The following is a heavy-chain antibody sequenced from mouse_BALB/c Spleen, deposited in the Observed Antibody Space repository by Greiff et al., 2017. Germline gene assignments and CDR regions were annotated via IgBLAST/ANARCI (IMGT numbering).Heavy chain of an antibody. CDR1: GFDFSRYW. J-gene: IGHJ4*01. CDR3: ARLGSSYAMDY. CDR2: INPGSSTI. D-gene: IGHD1-1*01. V-gene: IGHV4-2*02. Sequence: EVKLQESGGGLVQPGGSLNLSCAASGFDFSRYWMSWARQAPGKGQEWIGEINPGSSTINYTPSLKDKFIISRDNAKNTLYLQMSNVRSEDTALYYCARLGSSYAMDYWGQGTSVTVSS.